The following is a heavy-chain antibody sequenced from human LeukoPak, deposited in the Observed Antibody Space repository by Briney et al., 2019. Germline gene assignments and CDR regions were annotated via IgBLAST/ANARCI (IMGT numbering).Heavy chain of an antibody. V-gene: IGHV3-30*18. D-gene: IGHD3-10*01. Sequence: RGSLRLSCAASGFTFSSYGMHWVRQAPGKGLEWVAVISYDGSNKYYADSVKGRFTISRDNSKNTLYLQMNSLRAEDTAVYYCAKDATYGSGNYLDYWGQGTLVTVSS. CDR3: AKDATYGSGNYLDY. CDR1: GFTFSSYG. CDR2: ISYDGSNK. J-gene: IGHJ4*02.